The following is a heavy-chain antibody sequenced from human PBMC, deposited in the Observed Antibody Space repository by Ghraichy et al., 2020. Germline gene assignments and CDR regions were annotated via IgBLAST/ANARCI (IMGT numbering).Heavy chain of an antibody. J-gene: IGHJ6*02. Sequence: SQTLSLTCTVSGGSISSYYWSWIRQPAGKGLEWIGRIYTSGSTNYNPSLKSRVTMSVDTSKNQFSLKLSSVTAADTAVYYCARARIVATIPSNYYYYGMDVWDQGTTVTVSS. CDR2: IYTSGST. CDR3: ARARIVATIPSNYYYYGMDV. D-gene: IGHD5-12*01. CDR1: GGSISSYY. V-gene: IGHV4-4*07.